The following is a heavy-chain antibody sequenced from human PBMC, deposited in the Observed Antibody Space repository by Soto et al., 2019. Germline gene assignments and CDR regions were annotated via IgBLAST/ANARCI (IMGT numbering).Heavy chain of an antibody. J-gene: IGHJ2*01. CDR3: ARVRSYYDSSGYSWYFDL. V-gene: IGHV3-7*03. D-gene: IGHD3-22*01. Sequence: GGSLRLSCAASGFTFSSYWMSWCRQAPGKGLEWVANIKQDGSEKYYVDSVKGRFTISRDNAKNSLYLQMNSLRAEDTAVYYCARVRSYYDSSGYSWYFDLWGRGTLVTVSS. CDR2: IKQDGSEK. CDR1: GFTFSSYW.